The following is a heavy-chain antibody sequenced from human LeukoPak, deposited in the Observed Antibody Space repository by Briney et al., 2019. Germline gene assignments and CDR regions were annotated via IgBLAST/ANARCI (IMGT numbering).Heavy chain of an antibody. D-gene: IGHD3-10*01. Sequence: ASVKVSCKASGYTFTGYYMHWVRQAPGQGLEWMGWINPNSGGTNYAQKFQGRVTMTRDTSISTAYMELSRLRSDDTAVYYCARDSKLGYGSGSYYYEDWGQGTLVTVSS. CDR1: GYTFTGYY. CDR2: INPNSGGT. CDR3: ARDSKLGYGSGSYYYED. J-gene: IGHJ4*02. V-gene: IGHV1-2*02.